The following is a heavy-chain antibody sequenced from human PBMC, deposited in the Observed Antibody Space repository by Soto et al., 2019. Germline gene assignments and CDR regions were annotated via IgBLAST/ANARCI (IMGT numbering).Heavy chain of an antibody. CDR2: IAKDGSDI. D-gene: IGHD3-22*01. CDR3: AKAAAYDSSGYYYYFEY. J-gene: IGHJ4*01. V-gene: IGHV3-30*18. CDR1: GFTFNLYG. Sequence: QVQLVESGGGVVQPGRSLRLSCAASGFTFNLYGMHWVRQAPGKGLELVAAIAKDGSDIHYIDSVKGRFTISRDNSENTLYLQMNSLRGDDSAVYYCAKAAAYDSSGYYYYFEYWGHCTLVTVSS.